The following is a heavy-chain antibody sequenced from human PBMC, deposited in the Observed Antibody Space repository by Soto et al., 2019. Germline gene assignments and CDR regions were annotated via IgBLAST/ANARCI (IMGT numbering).Heavy chain of an antibody. CDR2: INPSGGGT. CDR3: ARGGRIAARPLDS. CDR1: GYTFTSQY. J-gene: IGHJ4*02. D-gene: IGHD6-6*01. V-gene: IGHV1-46*01. Sequence: QVQLVQSGAEVKKPGASVKVSCKASGYTFTSQYMHWVRQAPGQGLEWMGIINPSGGGTNYAQKFQGRITLTRDTSTSTLYMDLSSLRSADTAVYYCARGGRIAARPLDSWGQGTLVTVSS.